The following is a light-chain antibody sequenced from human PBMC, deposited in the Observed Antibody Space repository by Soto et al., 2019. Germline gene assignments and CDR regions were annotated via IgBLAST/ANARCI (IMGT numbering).Light chain of an antibody. J-gene: IGLJ2*01. Sequence: QSVLTQPASVSGSPRQSITISCTGTSSDVGGYNYVSWYQQRPGKAPKLMIYDVSNRPSGVSNRFSGSKSGNTASLTISGLQAEDEADYYCSSFTSSTTPVFGGGTQLTVL. CDR2: DVS. CDR3: SSFTSSTTPV. V-gene: IGLV2-14*01. CDR1: SSDVGGYNY.